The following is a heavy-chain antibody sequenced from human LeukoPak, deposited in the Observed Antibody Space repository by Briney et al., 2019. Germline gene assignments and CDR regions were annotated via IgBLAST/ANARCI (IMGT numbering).Heavy chain of an antibody. CDR1: GGSISSYY. J-gene: IGHJ5*02. CDR3: ARAKTSYEGNWFDP. D-gene: IGHD3-3*01. V-gene: IGHV4-59*01. CDR2: IYYSGST. Sequence: PSETLSLTCTVSGGSISSYYWSWIWQPPGKGLEWIGYIYYSGSTNYNPSLKSRVTISVDTSKNQFSLKLSSVTAADTAVYYCARAKTSYEGNWFDPWGQGTLVTVSS.